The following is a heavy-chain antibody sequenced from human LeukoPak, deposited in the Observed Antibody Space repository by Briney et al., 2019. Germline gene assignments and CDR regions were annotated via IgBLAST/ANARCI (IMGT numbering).Heavy chain of an antibody. CDR3: ARVHGYYYDY. J-gene: IGHJ4*02. V-gene: IGHV1-18*01. D-gene: IGHD3-22*01. CDR1: GYTFTSYD. Sequence: GASVKVSCKASGYTFTSYDISLVRQAPGQGLEWMGWISADNGNTNYVQKFQGRVTMTTDTSTSTAYMELRSLRSDDTAVYYCARVHGYYYDYWGQGTLVTVSS. CDR2: ISADNGNT.